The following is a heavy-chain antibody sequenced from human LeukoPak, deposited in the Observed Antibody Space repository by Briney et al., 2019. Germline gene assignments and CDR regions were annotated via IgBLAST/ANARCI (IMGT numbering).Heavy chain of an antibody. J-gene: IGHJ3*02. V-gene: IGHV3-23*01. CDR2: ISGSGGST. D-gene: IGHD3-22*01. Sequence: GGSLRLSCAASGFTFSSYAMSWVRQAPGKGLEWVSAISGSGGSTYYADSVKGRFTISRDNSKNTLYLQMNSLRAEDTAVYYCAREWITMIVVVLTRSWADAFDIWGQGTMVTVSS. CDR3: AREWITMIVVVLTRSWADAFDI. CDR1: GFTFSSYA.